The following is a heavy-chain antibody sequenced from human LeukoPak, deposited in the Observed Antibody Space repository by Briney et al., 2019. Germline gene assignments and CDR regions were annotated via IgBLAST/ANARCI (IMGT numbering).Heavy chain of an antibody. V-gene: IGHV3-30*07. CDR1: GFTFSDFG. D-gene: IGHD3-3*01. Sequence: GGSLRLSCAASGFTFSDFGMNWVRQAPGKGLEWVASISNGYTEFYADSVKGRFAISRDNAKNSLYLQMNSLRAEDTAVYYCARDRYDFWSGDPPVWGKGTTVTVSS. J-gene: IGHJ6*04. CDR2: ISNGYTE. CDR3: ARDRYDFWSGDPPV.